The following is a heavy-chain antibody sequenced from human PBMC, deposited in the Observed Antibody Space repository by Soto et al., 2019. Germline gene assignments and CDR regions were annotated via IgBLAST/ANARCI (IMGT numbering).Heavy chain of an antibody. CDR2: IWYDGSNK. CDR1: GFTFSSYG. J-gene: IGHJ4*02. CDR3: ARAGYSSSWYSGLMDY. V-gene: IGHV3-33*01. Sequence: PGGSLRLSCAASGFTFSSYGMHWVRQAPGKGLEWVAVIWYDGSNKYYADSVKGRFTISRDNSKNTLYLQMNSPRAEDTAVYYCARAGYSSSWYSGLMDYWGQGTLVTVSS. D-gene: IGHD6-13*01.